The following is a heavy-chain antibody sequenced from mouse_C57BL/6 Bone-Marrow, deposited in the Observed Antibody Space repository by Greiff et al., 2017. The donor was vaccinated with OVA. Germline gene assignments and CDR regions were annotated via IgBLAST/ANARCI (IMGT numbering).Heavy chain of an antibody. J-gene: IGHJ4*01. D-gene: IGHD2-1*01. CDR1: GFTFSSYA. V-gene: IGHV5-4*03. CDR2: ISDGGSYT. CDR3: AIYYNAMDY. Sequence: EVKVEESGGGLVKPGGSLKLSCAASGFTFSSYAMSWVRQTPEKRLEWVATISDGGSYTYYPDNVKGRFTISRDNAKNNLYLQMSHLKSEDTAMYYCAIYYNAMDYWGQGTSVTVSS.